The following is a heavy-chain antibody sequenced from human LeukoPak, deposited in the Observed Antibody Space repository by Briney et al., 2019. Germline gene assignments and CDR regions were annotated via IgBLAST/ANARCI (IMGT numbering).Heavy chain of an antibody. CDR3: ARLIYDYVWGSPGY. V-gene: IGHV3-11*01. J-gene: IGHJ4*02. CDR2: ISSSGSTI. D-gene: IGHD3-16*01. Sequence: MSGGSLRVSCAASGFTFSDYYMSWIRQAPGKGLEWVSYISSSGSTIYYADSVKGRFTISRDNAKNSLYLQMNSLGVEDTAVYHCARLIYDYVWGSPGYWGQGTLVTVSS. CDR1: GFTFSDYY.